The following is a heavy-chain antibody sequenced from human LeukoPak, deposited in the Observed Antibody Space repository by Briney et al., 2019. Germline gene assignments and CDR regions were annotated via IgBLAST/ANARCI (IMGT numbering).Heavy chain of an antibody. V-gene: IGHV3-11*01. Sequence: GGSLRLSCAASGFTFSDYYMSWIRQAPGKGLEWVSYNSSSGSTIYYADSVKGRFTISRDNAKNSLYLQMNSLRAEDTAVYYCAREAAVDDYYYYGMDVWGQGTTVTVSS. CDR1: GFTFSDYY. CDR3: AREAAVDDYYYYGMDV. J-gene: IGHJ6*02. CDR2: NSSSGSTI.